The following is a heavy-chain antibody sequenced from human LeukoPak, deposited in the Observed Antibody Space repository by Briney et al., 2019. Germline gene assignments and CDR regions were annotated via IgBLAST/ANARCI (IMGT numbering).Heavy chain of an antibody. V-gene: IGHV3-64*01. J-gene: IGHJ4*02. CDR3: AREPAGIVGACDY. Sequence: GGSLRLSCAASGFTFSSYAMHWVRQAPGKGLEYVSAISSNGGSTYYANSVKGRFTISRDNSKNTLYLQMGSLRAEDMAVYYCAREPAGIVGACDYWGQGTLVTVSS. CDR1: GFTFSSYA. CDR2: ISSNGGST. D-gene: IGHD1-26*01.